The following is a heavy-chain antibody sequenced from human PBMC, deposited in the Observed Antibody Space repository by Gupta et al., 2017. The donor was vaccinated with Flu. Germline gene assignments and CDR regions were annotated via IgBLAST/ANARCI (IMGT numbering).Heavy chain of an antibody. J-gene: IGHJ3*02. CDR2: RKSEADGGTA. Sequence: EGQLVASAGGLVETGGSIRLSCAASSFSFSSAYINWVRQAPGKGLEWVGRRKSEADGGTADYAAPVKGRFTISRDDSKNTLWLQMNSLRTEDTAVYYCTTDSSGGITFDIWGQGTPVTVSA. V-gene: IGHV3-15*01. CDR1: SFSFSSAY. CDR3: TTDSSGGITFDI. D-gene: IGHD3-10*01.